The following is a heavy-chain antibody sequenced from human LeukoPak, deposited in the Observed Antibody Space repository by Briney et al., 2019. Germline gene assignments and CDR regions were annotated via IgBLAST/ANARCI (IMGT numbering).Heavy chain of an antibody. D-gene: IGHD3-10*01. CDR3: ARMYGVRGALGDY. Sequence: GGSLRLSCAASGFTVSSNYMSWVRQAPGKGLEWVSVIYSGGSTYYADSVKGRFTISRDNSKNTLYLQMNSLRAEDTAVYYCARMYGVRGALGDYWGQGTLVTVS. V-gene: IGHV3-66*01. CDR2: IYSGGST. J-gene: IGHJ4*02. CDR1: GFTVSSNY.